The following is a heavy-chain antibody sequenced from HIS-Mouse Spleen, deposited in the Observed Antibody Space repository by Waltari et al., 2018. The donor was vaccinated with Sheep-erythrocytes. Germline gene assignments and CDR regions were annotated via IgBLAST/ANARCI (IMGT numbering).Heavy chain of an antibody. CDR2: SSANNGNT. V-gene: IGHV1-18*01. J-gene: IGHJ4*02. CDR1: GYTFTIYG. Sequence: VQLVQSGAEVKKPGASVNVSCKASGYTFTIYGISWVRQAPGQGLEWMGWSSANNGNTNFARKLQGRLTMNTDTATGAAYLELRSLRADDTAGYYGAMLRAFDYWVQGTLVTGSS. CDR3: AMLRAFDY.